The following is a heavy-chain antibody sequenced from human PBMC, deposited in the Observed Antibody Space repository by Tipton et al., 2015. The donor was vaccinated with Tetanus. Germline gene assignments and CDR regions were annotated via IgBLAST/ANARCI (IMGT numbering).Heavy chain of an antibody. CDR1: GFTFSTTW. V-gene: IGHV3-7*01. J-gene: IGHJ4*02. Sequence: PCAASGFTFSTTWFSWVRQAPGKGLEWVASINEDGSETYYGDSVKGRFTISRDNAKNSVYLQMNILKVEDTAIYFCARGSGFTGYNNWGQGTLVPVSS. D-gene: IGHD5-24*01. CDR3: ARGSGFTGYNN. CDR2: INEDGSET.